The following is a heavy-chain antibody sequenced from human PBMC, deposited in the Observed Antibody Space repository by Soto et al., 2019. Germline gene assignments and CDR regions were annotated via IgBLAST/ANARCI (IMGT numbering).Heavy chain of an antibody. CDR2: IYSGGST. CDR1: GGFLNSDTHS. D-gene: IGHD2-2*01. V-gene: IGHV4-61*01. J-gene: IGHJ6*02. CDR3: ARFVRSCSATTCSTRADV. Sequence: QVQLQESGPGLVKPSETLSLTCTVSGGFLNSDTHSWSWIRQAPGKRLEWNGVIYSGGSTKNPSLRSRVTMSVDTSKNQFSLKLRSVIVADTAVYHCARFVRSCSATTCSTRADVWGQGITVTVSS.